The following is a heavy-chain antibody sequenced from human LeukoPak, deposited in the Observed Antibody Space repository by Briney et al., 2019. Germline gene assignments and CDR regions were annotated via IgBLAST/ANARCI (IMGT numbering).Heavy chain of an antibody. D-gene: IGHD4-17*01. CDR3: ARAYTNGDYLDY. CDR2: ISDSSRHI. CDR1: GFTFSGYS. V-gene: IGHV3-21*01. J-gene: IGHJ4*02. Sequence: PGGSLRLSCAASGFTFSGYSVNWVRQAPGKGLEWVSCISDSSRHIYYADSVKGRFTISRDNAKSSASLQMNSLRVDDTAVYYCARAYTNGDYLDYWGQGTLVTVSS.